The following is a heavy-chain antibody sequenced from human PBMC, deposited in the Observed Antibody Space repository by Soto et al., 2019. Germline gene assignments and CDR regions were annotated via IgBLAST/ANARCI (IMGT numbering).Heavy chain of an antibody. CDR1: GGSFNRHT. J-gene: IGHJ4*02. CDR3: ARGWGYDSTDYYYAY. D-gene: IGHD3-22*01. V-gene: IGHV1-69*01. CDR2: IIPMFGTA. Sequence: QVQLVQSGAEVRKPGSSVRVSCKASGGSFNRHTISWVRQAPGQGLEWMGGIIPMFGTANHAQKFQGRVTIIADESTRTVYRELSSLRSDDTAIYYCARGWGYDSTDYYYAYWGQGTLVIVSS.